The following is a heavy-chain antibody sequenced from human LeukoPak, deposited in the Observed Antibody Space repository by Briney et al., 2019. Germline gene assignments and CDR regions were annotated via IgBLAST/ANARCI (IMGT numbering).Heavy chain of an antibody. D-gene: IGHD6-13*01. CDR2: IKQDGSEK. CDR1: GFTFSSYL. CDR3: ARDKIAAAGLVDY. J-gene: IGHJ4*02. Sequence: GGSLRLSCAASGFTFSSYLMSWVRQAPGKGLEWVANIKQDGSEKYYVDSVKGRFTISRDNAKNSLYLQMNSLRAEDTAVYYCARDKIAAAGLVDYWGQGTLVTVSS. V-gene: IGHV3-7*01.